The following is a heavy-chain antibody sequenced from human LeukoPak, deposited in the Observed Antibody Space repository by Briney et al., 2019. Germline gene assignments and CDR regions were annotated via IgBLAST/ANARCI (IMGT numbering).Heavy chain of an antibody. V-gene: IGHV3-23*01. J-gene: IGHJ6*02. CDR1: GFTFSSYA. CDR3: AKGQPYYYYGMDV. CDR2: ISGSGGST. D-gene: IGHD1-14*01. Sequence: RGGSLRLSCAASGFTFSSYAMSCVRQAPGKGLEWGSAISGSGGSTYYADSVKGRFTISRDNSKNTLYLQMNSLRAEDTAVYYCAKGQPYYYYGMDVWGQGTTVTVSS.